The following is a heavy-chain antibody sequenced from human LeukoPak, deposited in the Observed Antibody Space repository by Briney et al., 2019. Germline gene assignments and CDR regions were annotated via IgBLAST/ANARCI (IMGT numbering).Heavy chain of an antibody. J-gene: IGHJ4*02. V-gene: IGHV3-48*03. D-gene: IGHD2-21*01. CDR3: AGHNHCPGECPPSFDS. CDR1: GFTVSSFE. Sequence: GGSLRLSCEASGFTVSSFEINWVRQAPGKGLEWVSYISSSGGTMDYADSVKGRFTISRDNAKNSLCLQMTSLRAEDTAVYYCAGHNHCPGECPPSFDSWGQGTLVTVSS. CDR2: ISSSGGTM.